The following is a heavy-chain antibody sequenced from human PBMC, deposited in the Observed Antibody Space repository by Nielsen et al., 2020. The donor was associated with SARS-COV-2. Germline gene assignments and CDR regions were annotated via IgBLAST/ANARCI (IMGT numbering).Heavy chain of an antibody. CDR3: ARDPSATVFSY. Sequence: GESLKISCAASGFTVSSNYMSWVRQAPGKGLEWVSVIYSGGSTYYADSVKGRFTISRDNSKNTLYLQMNSLRPEDTAVYYCARDPSATVFSYWGQGTLVTVSS. D-gene: IGHD4-11*01. CDR2: IYSGGST. CDR1: GFTVSSNY. J-gene: IGHJ4*02. V-gene: IGHV3-53*01.